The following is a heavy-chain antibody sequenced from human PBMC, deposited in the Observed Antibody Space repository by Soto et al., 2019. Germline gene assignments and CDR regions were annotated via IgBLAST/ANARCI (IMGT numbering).Heavy chain of an antibody. J-gene: IGHJ6*02. CDR1: GGTFISYA. CDR3: ARVVMTTVHASYYYGMDV. D-gene: IGHD4-4*01. Sequence: SVKVSCKASGGTFISYAIIWVRQAPGQGLEWMGRIIPFIGTANYAQKFQGRVTITADESTSTAYMELTSLRSEDTAVYYCARVVMTTVHASYYYGMDVWGQGTTVTVSS. V-gene: IGHV1-69*11. CDR2: IIPFIGTA.